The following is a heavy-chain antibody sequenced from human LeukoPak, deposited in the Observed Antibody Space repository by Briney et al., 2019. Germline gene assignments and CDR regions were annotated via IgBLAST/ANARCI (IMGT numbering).Heavy chain of an antibody. D-gene: IGHD3-22*01. V-gene: IGHV4-34*01. Sequence: SETLSLTCAVYGGSFSGYYWSWIRQPPGKGLEWIGEINHSGSTHYNPSLKSRVTISVDTSKNQFSLKLSSVTAADTAVYYCARAVEITMIVVVNWFDPWGQGTLVTVSS. CDR2: INHSGST. J-gene: IGHJ5*02. CDR1: GGSFSGYY. CDR3: ARAVEITMIVVVNWFDP.